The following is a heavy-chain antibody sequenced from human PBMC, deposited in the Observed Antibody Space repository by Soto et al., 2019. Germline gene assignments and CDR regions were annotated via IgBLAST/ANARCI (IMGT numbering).Heavy chain of an antibody. CDR3: ASIAAAGRPRANWFDP. CDR2: IYYSGST. D-gene: IGHD6-13*01. CDR1: GGSISSGGYY. V-gene: IGHV4-31*03. J-gene: IGHJ5*02. Sequence: SETLSLTCTVSGGSISSGGYYWSCIRQHQGKGLEWIGYIYYSGSTYYNPSLKSRVAISVDTSKNQFSLKLSSVTAADTAVYYCASIAAAGRPRANWFDPCGQGTLLTVST.